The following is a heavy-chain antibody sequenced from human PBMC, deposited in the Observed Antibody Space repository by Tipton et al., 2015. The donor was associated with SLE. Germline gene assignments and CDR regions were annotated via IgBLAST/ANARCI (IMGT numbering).Heavy chain of an antibody. J-gene: IGHJ3*02. V-gene: IGHV4-39*07. CDR1: GGSISSSSYY. CDR3: ARRGSGSYDI. CDR2: IYYSGST. Sequence: TLSLTCTVSGGSISSSSYYWGWIRRPPGKGLEWIGSIYYSGSTYYNPSLKSRVTMSVDTSKNQFSLKLSSVTAADTAVYYCARRGSGSYDIWGQGTMVTVSS. D-gene: IGHD3-10*01.